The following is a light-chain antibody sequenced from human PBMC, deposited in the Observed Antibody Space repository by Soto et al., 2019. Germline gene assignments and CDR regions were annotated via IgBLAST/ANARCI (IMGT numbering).Light chain of an antibody. CDR1: QSVSSN. CDR3: HQYSSSRRT. J-gene: IGKJ1*01. CDR2: GAS. Sequence: IVMTQSPATLSVSPGERATLSCRASQSVSSNLAWYQQKPGQAPRLLIYGASTRATGIPARFSGSGSGTDFTLTISRLEPEDFAVYYCHQYSSSRRTFGQGTKVDIK. V-gene: IGKV3-15*01.